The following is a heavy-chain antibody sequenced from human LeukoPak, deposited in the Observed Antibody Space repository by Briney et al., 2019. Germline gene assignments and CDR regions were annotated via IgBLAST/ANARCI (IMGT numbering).Heavy chain of an antibody. CDR3: ARDSARLYYYYGMDV. CDR2: GST. D-gene: IGHD6-25*01. Sequence: GSTNYNPSLKSRVTMSVDTSKNQFSLKLSSVTAADTAVYYCARDSARLYYYYGMDVWGQGTTVTVSS. V-gene: IGHV4-4*07. J-gene: IGHJ6*02.